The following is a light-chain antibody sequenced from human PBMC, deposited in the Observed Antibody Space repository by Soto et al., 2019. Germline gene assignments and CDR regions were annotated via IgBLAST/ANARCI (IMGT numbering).Light chain of an antibody. CDR3: QQYENLHT. J-gene: IGKJ5*01. CDR2: DAS. CDR1: QNINNY. V-gene: IGKV1-33*01. Sequence: DIQMTQSPSSLSASVGDRVTITCQASQNINNYLNWYQQKPGRAPKLLIYDASNLEAGVPSSFRGSGSGTDFNFTLSRLLPEDLATYYCQQYENLHTFGQGTRLASK.